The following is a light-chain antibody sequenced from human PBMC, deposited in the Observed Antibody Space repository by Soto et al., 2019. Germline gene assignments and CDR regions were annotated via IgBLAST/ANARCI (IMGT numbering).Light chain of an antibody. Sequence: DIVMTQSPDSLAVSLGERATINCESSQSVLFTSNNKNSLAWYQQKPGQPPKLLLSWSSARESGVPERFSGSGSGTLFTLSIGSLQAEEVAVYYCQQYYTLPLTFGGGTKVEIK. CDR3: QQYYTLPLT. V-gene: IGKV4-1*01. J-gene: IGKJ4*02. CDR2: WSS. CDR1: QSVLFTSNNKNS.